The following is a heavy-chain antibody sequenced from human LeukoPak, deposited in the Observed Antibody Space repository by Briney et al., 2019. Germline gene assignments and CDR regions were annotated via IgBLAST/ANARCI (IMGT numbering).Heavy chain of an antibody. CDR2: ISGSGGST. D-gene: IGHD3-3*01. CDR3: AKDGPASYDSWSGGRH. Sequence: PGGSLRLSCAASGFTVSSNYMSWVRQAPGKGLEWVSAISGSGGSTYYADSVKGRFTISRDNSKNTLYLQMNSLRAEDTAVYYCAKDGPASYDSWSGGRHWGQGTLVTVSS. V-gene: IGHV3-23*01. CDR1: GFTVSSNY. J-gene: IGHJ4*02.